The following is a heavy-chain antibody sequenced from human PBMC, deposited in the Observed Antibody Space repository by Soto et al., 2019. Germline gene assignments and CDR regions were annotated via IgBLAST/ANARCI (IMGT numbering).Heavy chain of an antibody. J-gene: IGHJ5*02. CDR1: GFTFTSSA. D-gene: IGHD2-2*01. CDR2: IVVGSGNT. V-gene: IGHV1-58*01. CDR3: AADPGQLPYPGGFDP. Sequence: GASVKVSCKASGFTFTSSAVQCVRQARGQRLEWIGWIVVGSGNTNYAQKFQERVTITRDMSTSTAYMELSSLRSEDTAVYYCAADPGQLPYPGGFDPWGQGTLVTVSS.